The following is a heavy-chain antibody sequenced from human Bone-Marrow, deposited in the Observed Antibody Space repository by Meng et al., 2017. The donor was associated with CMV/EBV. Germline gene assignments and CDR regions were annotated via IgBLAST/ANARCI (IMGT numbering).Heavy chain of an antibody. J-gene: IGHJ4*02. CDR1: GFTLTRNW. V-gene: IGHV3-7*01. CDR2: INEDGTDK. CDR3: ARPIEGIRETLDY. Sequence: GESLKISCAASGFTLTRNWMTWVRQAPGKGLEWVANINEDGTDKNYLDSVKGRFTISRDNVKKSVYLQMNSLRGEDTAVYYCARPIEGIRETLDYWGQGTLVNVTS. D-gene: IGHD3-10*01.